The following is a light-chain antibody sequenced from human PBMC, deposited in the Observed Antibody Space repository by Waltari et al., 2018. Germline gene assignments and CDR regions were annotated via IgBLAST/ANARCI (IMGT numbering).Light chain of an antibody. J-gene: IGKJ4*01. CDR2: GAS. CDR1: LSVNTD. V-gene: IGKV3-15*01. Sequence: EIVMTQSPVTLSVSPGERATLSCRASLSVNTDLAWYQQKPGQAPRLLIYGASSRATGNPAKVRCSGSGKEFTLTISRLQSEDFAVYFWQQYNAWPPSLTFGGGTKVEIK. CDR3: QQYNAWPPSLT.